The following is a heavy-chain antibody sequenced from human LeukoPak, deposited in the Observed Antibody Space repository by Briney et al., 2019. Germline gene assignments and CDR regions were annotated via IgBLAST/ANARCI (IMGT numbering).Heavy chain of an antibody. CDR2: IYYSRST. CDR1: GFSISSGDYY. CDR3: ARGGIAAASN. Sequence: SETLSLSCAVSGFSISSGDYYWGWLRPPPGKGLEWIGYIYYSRSTYYNPSLKSRTTVSVDTSKNQYSLKLSCVTAADTAMYYCARGGIAAASNWGQGTLVSVSS. V-gene: IGHV4-30-4*01. D-gene: IGHD6-13*01. J-gene: IGHJ4*02.